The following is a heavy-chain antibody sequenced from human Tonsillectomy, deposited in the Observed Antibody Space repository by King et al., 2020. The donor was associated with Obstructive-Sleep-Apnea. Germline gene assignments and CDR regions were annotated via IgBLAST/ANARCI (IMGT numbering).Heavy chain of an antibody. CDR2: IGTAGDT. CDR1: GFTFSSYY. J-gene: IGHJ4*02. Sequence: VQLVESGGGLVQPGGSLRLSCAASGFTFSSYYMHWVRQATGKGLEWVSAIGTAGDTYYPGSVKGRFTTSRENANNSLYLQMTSLRAGDTAVYYCARGSGSGYDPGEFDYWGQGTLVTVSS. CDR3: ARGSGSGYDPGEFDY. D-gene: IGHD5-12*01. V-gene: IGHV3-13*01.